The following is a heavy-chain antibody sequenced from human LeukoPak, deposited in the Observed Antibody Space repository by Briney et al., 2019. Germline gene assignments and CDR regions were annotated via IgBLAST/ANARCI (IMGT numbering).Heavy chain of an antibody. CDR3: AKRYSSAWYFFDY. CDR2: ISGSGGNT. V-gene: IGHV3-23*01. CDR1: GFTFSNYA. J-gene: IGHJ4*02. Sequence: GGSLRLSCAASGFTFSNYAITWIRQAPGKGLEWVSAISGSGGNTYYADSVNGRFTISRDNSKNTLYLQMNSLRAEDTAVYYCAKRYSSAWYFFDYWGQGTLVTVSS. D-gene: IGHD6-19*01.